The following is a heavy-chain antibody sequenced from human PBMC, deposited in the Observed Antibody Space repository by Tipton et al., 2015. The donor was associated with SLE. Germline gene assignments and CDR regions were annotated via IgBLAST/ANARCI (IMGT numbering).Heavy chain of an antibody. CDR1: GFTFKNFA. J-gene: IGHJ6*02. CDR3: ARDESGFKGIFPYAYGMDV. Sequence: SLRLSCAASGFTFKNFAFSWVRQAPGMGLEWVSLMYARNGEYYADSVKGRFTISRDDSKNALFLQMNSLRPEDTAVYYCARDESGFKGIFPYAYGMDVWGQGTTVTVS. CDR2: MYARNGE. D-gene: IGHD3-3*01. V-gene: IGHV3-23*03.